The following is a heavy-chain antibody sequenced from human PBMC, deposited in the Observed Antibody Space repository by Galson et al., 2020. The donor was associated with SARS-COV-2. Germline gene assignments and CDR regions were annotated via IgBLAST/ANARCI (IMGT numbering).Heavy chain of an antibody. Sequence: GESLKISCSASGFTFSNYAMHWVRQAPGKGLEYVSVISNNGGSTYYADSVKGRFTISRDNSKNTLYLQMTSLRAEDTAAYYCVKEAYYYDNSGYYFDYWGQGTLVTVSS. J-gene: IGHJ4*02. CDR1: GFTFSNYA. V-gene: IGHV3-64D*06. CDR2: ISNNGGST. D-gene: IGHD3-22*01. CDR3: VKEAYYYDNSGYYFDY.